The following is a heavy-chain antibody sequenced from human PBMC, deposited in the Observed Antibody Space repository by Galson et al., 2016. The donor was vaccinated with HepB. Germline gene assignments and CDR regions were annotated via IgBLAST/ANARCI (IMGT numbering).Heavy chain of an antibody. CDR2: IYYSGST. V-gene: IGHV4-39*02. CDR1: GGSISSSSYY. D-gene: IGHD2-2*02. J-gene: IGHJ4*02. Sequence: ETLSLTCTVSGGSISSSSYYWGWIRQPPGKGLEWIGSIYYSGSTYYNPSLKSRVTISVDTSKNQFSLHLNSVTLEDTAVYYCARECSSNSCYKFDYWGLGTLVTVSS. CDR3: ARECSSNSCYKFDY.